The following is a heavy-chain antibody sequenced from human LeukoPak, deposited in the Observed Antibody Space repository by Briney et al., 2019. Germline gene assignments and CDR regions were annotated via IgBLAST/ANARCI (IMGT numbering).Heavy chain of an antibody. CDR3: TKGGGYCSGGNCYSNC. CDR1: GFTFTDYG. V-gene: IGHV3-30*18. CDR2: ITYDGPNI. J-gene: IGHJ4*02. D-gene: IGHD2-15*01. Sequence: GRSLRLFCAASGFTFTDYGVQWVRQAPGKGLEWLALITYDGPNIYYADSVKGRFTISRDNSKNTQYPQMDSLRAEDTVVYYCTKGGGYCSGGNCYSNCWGQGTLVIVSS.